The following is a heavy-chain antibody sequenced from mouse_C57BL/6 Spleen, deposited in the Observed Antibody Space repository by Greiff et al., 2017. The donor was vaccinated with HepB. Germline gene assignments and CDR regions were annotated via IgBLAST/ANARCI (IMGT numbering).Heavy chain of an antibody. D-gene: IGHD1-1*01. CDR1: GYTFTSYW. Sequence: VQLQQPGAELVMPGASVKLSCKASGYTFTSYWMHWVKQRPGQGLEWIGEIDPSDSYTNYNQKFKGKSTLTVDKSSSTAYMQLSSLTYEDSAVYYCARATTVVGYFDVWGTGTTVTVSS. CDR3: ARATTVVGYFDV. CDR2: IDPSDSYT. V-gene: IGHV1-69*01. J-gene: IGHJ1*03.